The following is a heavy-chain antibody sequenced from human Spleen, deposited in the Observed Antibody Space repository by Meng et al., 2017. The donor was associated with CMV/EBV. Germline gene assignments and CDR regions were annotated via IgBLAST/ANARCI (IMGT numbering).Heavy chain of an antibody. CDR1: LTISNYA. J-gene: IGHJ5*02. D-gene: IGHD6-13*01. V-gene: IGHV3-23*03. CDR3: AKGGPGITAADSLFDP. Sequence: LTISNYAMSRVRQAPGEGLEWDSIIYNGDTSTYYADTVKGRVIITRDNSKNALYLQMDSLRVEDTAIYYCAKGGPGITAADSLFDPWGPGTLVTVSS. CDR2: IYNGDTST.